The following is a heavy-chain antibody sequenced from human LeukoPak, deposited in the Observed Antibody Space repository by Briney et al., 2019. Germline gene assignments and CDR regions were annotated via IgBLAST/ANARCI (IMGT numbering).Heavy chain of an antibody. Sequence: GGSLRLSCAASGFTFSSYSMNWVRQAPGKGLEWVSSISSSSSYIYYADSVKGRFTISRDNAKNSLYLQMNSLRAEDTAVYYCARDVRKSIAARLSWFDPWGRGTLVTVSS. CDR2: ISSSSSYI. CDR1: GFTFSSYS. CDR3: ARDVRKSIAARLSWFDP. V-gene: IGHV3-21*01. D-gene: IGHD6-6*01. J-gene: IGHJ5*02.